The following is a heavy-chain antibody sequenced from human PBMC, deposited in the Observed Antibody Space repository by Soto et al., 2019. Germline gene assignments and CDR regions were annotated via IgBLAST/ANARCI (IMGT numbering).Heavy chain of an antibody. Sequence: SETLSLTCTVYGGSFSDYYWSWIRQPPGKGLEWIGEINHSGSTNYNPSLKSRLTISLDTSKNQFSLKLSSVTAADTAVYYCARSELELRIWGQGTLVTVSS. CDR3: ARSELELRI. CDR1: GGSFSDYY. CDR2: INHSGST. V-gene: IGHV4-34*01. J-gene: IGHJ4*02. D-gene: IGHD1-7*01.